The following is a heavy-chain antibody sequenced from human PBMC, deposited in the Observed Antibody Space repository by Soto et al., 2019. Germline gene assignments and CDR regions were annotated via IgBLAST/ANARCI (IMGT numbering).Heavy chain of an antibody. CDR2: ISYDGSNK. J-gene: IGHJ4*02. D-gene: IGHD3-3*01. CDR3: ARASTYYDFWSGYATLDY. CDR1: GFTFSSYA. Sequence: QVQLVESGGGVVQPGRSLRLSCAASGFTFSSYAMHWVRQAPGKGLEWVAGISYDGSNKYYADSVKGRFTISRDNSKNTLYLHMNCLRAEDTAVYYCARASTYYDFWSGYATLDYWGQGTLVTVSS. V-gene: IGHV3-30-3*01.